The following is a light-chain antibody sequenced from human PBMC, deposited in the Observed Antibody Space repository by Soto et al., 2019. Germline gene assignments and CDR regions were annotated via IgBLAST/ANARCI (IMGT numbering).Light chain of an antibody. Sequence: QAVVTQEPPLTVSPGGTVTLPCAFSTGAITNDSYPSWFQQKPGQAPRALIYIISNKHSWTPARFSGSLFGGKAALSLSVLQPEDEAAYFCLLYYDGAHVFGPGTKVTVL. V-gene: IGLV7-43*01. CDR3: LLYYDGAHV. J-gene: IGLJ1*01. CDR2: IIS. CDR1: TGAITNDSY.